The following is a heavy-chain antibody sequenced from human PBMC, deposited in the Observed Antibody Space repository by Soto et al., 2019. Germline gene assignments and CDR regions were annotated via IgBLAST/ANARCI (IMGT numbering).Heavy chain of an antibody. V-gene: IGHV1-69*13. CDR3: ARRGKMVRGVTPNYYYYYGMDV. Sequence: ASVKVSCKASGGTFSRYAIIWVRQAPGQGLECMGGIIPIFGTANYAQKFQGRVTITADESTSTAYMELSSLRSEDTAVYYCARRGKMVRGVTPNYYYYYGMDVWGQGTTVTVSS. D-gene: IGHD3-10*01. CDR1: GGTFSRYA. J-gene: IGHJ6*02. CDR2: IIPIFGTA.